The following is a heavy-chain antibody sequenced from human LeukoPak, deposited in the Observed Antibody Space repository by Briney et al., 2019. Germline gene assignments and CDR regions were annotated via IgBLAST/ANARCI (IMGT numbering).Heavy chain of an antibody. Sequence: RASVKVSCKASGYTFTSYGISWVRQAPGQGLEWMGWISAYNGNTNYAQKLQGRVTMTTDTSTSTAYMELRSLRSDDTAVCYCARGTAAAAYNWFDPWGQGTLVTVSS. CDR2: ISAYNGNT. J-gene: IGHJ5*02. CDR3: ARGTAAAAYNWFDP. V-gene: IGHV1-18*04. CDR1: GYTFTSYG. D-gene: IGHD6-13*01.